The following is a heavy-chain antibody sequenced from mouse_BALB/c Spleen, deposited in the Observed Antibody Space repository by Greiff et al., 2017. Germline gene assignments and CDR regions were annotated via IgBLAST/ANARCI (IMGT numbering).Heavy chain of an antibody. Sequence: VQLQQSGPGLVAPSQSLSITCTVSGFSLTSYGVHWVRQPPGKGLEWLGVIWAGGSTNYNSALMSRLSISKDNSKSQVFLKINSLQTDDTAMYYCARERSYYYGSRDWYFDVWGAGTTVTVSS. D-gene: IGHD1-1*01. CDR3: ARERSYYYGSRDWYFDV. CDR2: IWAGGST. J-gene: IGHJ1*01. CDR1: GFSLTSYG. V-gene: IGHV2-9*02.